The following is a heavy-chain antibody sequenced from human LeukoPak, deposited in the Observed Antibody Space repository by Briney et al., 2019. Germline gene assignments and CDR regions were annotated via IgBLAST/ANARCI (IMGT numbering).Heavy chain of an antibody. CDR1: GGSISSGLYS. Sequence: SETLSLTCDVSGGSISSGLYSWSWIRQPLGKGPEWIGYIYHTGSTYYNPSLKSRVTISVDTSKNQFSLRLSSVTAADTAVYYCARLQYCSGTSCYWFDPWGQGTLVTVSS. CDR3: ARLQYCSGTSCYWFDP. D-gene: IGHD2-2*01. J-gene: IGHJ5*02. V-gene: IGHV4-30-2*01. CDR2: IYHTGST.